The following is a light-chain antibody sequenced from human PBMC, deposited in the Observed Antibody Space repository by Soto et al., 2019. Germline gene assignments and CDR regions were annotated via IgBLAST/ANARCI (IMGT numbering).Light chain of an antibody. CDR2: VVS. V-gene: IGLV2-8*01. Sequence: QSVLTQPPSASGSPGQSVTISCTGTSSDVGDYTYVSWYQQHPGKAPKLMISVVSKRPSGVPDRFSGSKSGNTASLTVSGLQAEDEADYYRSSYTGRHNLGFVFGTGTKVTVL. CDR3: SSYTGRHNLGFV. J-gene: IGLJ1*01. CDR1: SSDVGDYTY.